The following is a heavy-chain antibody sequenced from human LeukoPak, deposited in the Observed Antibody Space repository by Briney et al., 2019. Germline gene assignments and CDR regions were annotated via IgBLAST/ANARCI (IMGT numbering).Heavy chain of an antibody. J-gene: IGHJ5*02. Sequence: SETLSLTCTVSGYSISSGYYWGWIRQPPGKGLEWIGSIYHSGSTYYNPSLKSRVTISVDTSKNQFSLKLSSVTAADTAVYYCARDARGEGGDYANRFDPWGQGTLVTVSS. CDR1: GYSISSGYY. CDR2: IYHSGST. V-gene: IGHV4-38-2*02. CDR3: ARDARGEGGDYANRFDP. D-gene: IGHD4-17*01.